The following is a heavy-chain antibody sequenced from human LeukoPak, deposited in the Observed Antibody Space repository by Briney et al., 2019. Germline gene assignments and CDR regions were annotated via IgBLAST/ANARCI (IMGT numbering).Heavy chain of an antibody. CDR1: GFTFSSYT. D-gene: IGHD4-17*01. CDR3: ARGFPYDDPTEGYYYLMDV. Sequence: GGSLRLSCAASGFTFSSYTVNWIRQAPGKGLEWVSSISGSSYYIYYADSVRGRFTISRDNAKNSAYLQMNSLRAEDTAVYYCARGFPYDDPTEGYYYLMDVWGQGTTVTVSS. V-gene: IGHV3-21*01. CDR2: ISGSSYYI. J-gene: IGHJ6*02.